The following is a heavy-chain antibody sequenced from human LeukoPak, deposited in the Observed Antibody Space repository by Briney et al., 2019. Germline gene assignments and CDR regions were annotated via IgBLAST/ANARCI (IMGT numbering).Heavy chain of an antibody. CDR1: GYTFTSYA. J-gene: IGHJ4*02. Sequence: ASVKVSCEASGYTFTSYAMHWVRQAPGQRLEWMGWINAGNGNTKYSQKFQGRVTITRDTSASTAYMELSSLRSEDTAVYYYARDLGSWFGDLGGYWGQGTLVTVSS. CDR2: INAGNGNT. D-gene: IGHD3-10*01. V-gene: IGHV1-3*01. CDR3: ARDLGSWFGDLGGY.